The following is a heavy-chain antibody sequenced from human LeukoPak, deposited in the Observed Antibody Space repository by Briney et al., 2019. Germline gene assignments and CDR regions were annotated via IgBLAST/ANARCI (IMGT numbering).Heavy chain of an antibody. V-gene: IGHV4-34*01. CDR2: INHSGST. D-gene: IGHD4-17*01. Sequence: PSETLSLTCAVYGGSFSGYYWSWIRQPPGKGLEWIGEINHSGSTNYNPSLKSRVTISVDTSKNQFSLKLSSVTAADTAVYYCAGGQGVTRRYWYFDLWGRGTLVTVSS. CDR3: AGGQGVTRRYWYFDL. J-gene: IGHJ2*01. CDR1: GGSFSGYY.